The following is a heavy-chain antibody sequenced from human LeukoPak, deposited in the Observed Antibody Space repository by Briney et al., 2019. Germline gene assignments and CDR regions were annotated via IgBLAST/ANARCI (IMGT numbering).Heavy chain of an antibody. Sequence: SETLSLTCTVSGGSISSSSYYWGWIRQPPGKGLEWIGSIYYSGSTNYNPSLRSRVTISVDTSKDQFSLNLNSLNAPDTAVYYCARGLWSGVPGAFDIWGQGTMVIVSS. CDR3: ARGLWSGVPGAFDI. D-gene: IGHD3-10*01. J-gene: IGHJ3*02. CDR1: GGSISSSSYY. CDR2: IYYSGST. V-gene: IGHV4-39*07.